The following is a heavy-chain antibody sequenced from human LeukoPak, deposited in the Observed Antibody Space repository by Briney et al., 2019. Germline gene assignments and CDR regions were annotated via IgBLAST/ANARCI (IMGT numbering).Heavy chain of an antibody. V-gene: IGHV3-30*02. CDR2: IRYDGSNK. D-gene: IGHD5-12*01. CDR3: AKGQSGARIPTSHDY. Sequence: GGSLRLSCAASGFTFSSYAMSWVRQAPGKGLEWVAFIRYDGSNKYFADSVKGRFTISRDNSKNTLYLQMNSLRAEDTAVYYCAKGQSGARIPTSHDYWGQGTLVTVSS. CDR1: GFTFSSYA. J-gene: IGHJ4*02.